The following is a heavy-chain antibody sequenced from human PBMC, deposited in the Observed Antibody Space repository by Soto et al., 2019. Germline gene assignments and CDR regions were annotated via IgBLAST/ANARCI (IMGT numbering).Heavy chain of an antibody. D-gene: IGHD3-10*01. CDR3: TRVARLADY. V-gene: IGHV3-11*05. CDR1: GFTFSDHY. Sequence: QVHLVESGGGLVKPGGSLRLSCVASGFTFSDHYMNWIRQSPGKGLEWISYISGSGHDTNYADSVKGRFTISRDNPKNSLYLEMNSLRDEDTAMYYCTRVARLADYWGQGTLVTVSA. CDR2: ISGSGHDT. J-gene: IGHJ4*02.